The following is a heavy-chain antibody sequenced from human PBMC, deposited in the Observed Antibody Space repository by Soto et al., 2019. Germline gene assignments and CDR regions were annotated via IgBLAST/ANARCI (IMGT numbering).Heavy chain of an antibody. Sequence: EVQLVESGGGLVQKGGSLRLSCAASGFSFSSYWMSWVRQAPGKGLEWVANIKQDGSEKNYVDSVKGRFTISRDNTKNSLYPQMSSLRAEDTAVYFCGRDVRTWDSGSYSYEYWGQGTLVTVSS. CDR1: GFSFSSYW. V-gene: IGHV3-7*04. CDR2: IKQDGSEK. CDR3: GRDVRTWDSGSYSYEY. J-gene: IGHJ4*02. D-gene: IGHD1-26*01.